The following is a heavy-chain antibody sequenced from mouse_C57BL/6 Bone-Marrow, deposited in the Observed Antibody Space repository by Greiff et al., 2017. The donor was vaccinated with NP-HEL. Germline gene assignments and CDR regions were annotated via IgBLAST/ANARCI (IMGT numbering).Heavy chain of an antibody. CDR3: ARFFFFYWYFDV. J-gene: IGHJ1*03. V-gene: IGHV1-64*01. CDR2: IHPNSGST. Sequence: VQLQQPGAELVKPGASVKLSCKASGYTFTSYWMHWVKQRPGQGLEWIGMIHPNSGSTNYNEKFKSKATLTVDKSSSTAYMQLSSLTSEDSAVYYCARFFFFYWYFDVWGTGTTVTVSS. CDR1: GYTFTSYW.